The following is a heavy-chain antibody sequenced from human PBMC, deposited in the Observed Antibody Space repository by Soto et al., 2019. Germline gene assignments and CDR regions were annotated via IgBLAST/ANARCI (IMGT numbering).Heavy chain of an antibody. J-gene: IGHJ5*02. CDR2: IYHSGST. D-gene: IGHD6-19*01. CDR3: ARLLDSSGWTGGNWFDP. Sequence: PSETLSLTCTVSAYSIINGYYCGWIRQPPGKGLEWIGTIYHSGSTYYNPSLQSRVTISVDTSKNQFSLKLSSVTAADTAVYYCARLLDSSGWTGGNWFDPWGQGTLVTVSS. V-gene: IGHV4-38-2*02. CDR1: AYSIINGYY.